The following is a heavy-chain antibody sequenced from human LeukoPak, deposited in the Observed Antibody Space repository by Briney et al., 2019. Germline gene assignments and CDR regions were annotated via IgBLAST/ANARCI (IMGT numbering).Heavy chain of an antibody. D-gene: IGHD1-26*01. Sequence: SETLSLTCTVSGGSINSYYWSWIRQPAGKGLEWIGRIYTSGSTNYNPSLKSRVTISVDTSKNQFSLKLSSVTAADTAVYYCARGGEDGGSYFDYWGQGTLVTVSS. CDR2: IYTSGST. CDR1: GGSINSYY. J-gene: IGHJ4*02. CDR3: ARGGEDGGSYFDY. V-gene: IGHV4-4*07.